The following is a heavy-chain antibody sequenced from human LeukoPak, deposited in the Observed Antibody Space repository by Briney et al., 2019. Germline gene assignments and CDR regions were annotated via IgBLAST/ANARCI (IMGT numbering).Heavy chain of an antibody. Sequence: GGSLRLSCAASGFTFSTFVMNWVRQAPGRGLEWVSAIGGSGGSTYYADSVKGRFTISRDNSKNTLDLQMNSLRVEDTAVYYCATGGYCSGGTRASSSGGYWGQGTLATVSS. CDR3: ATGGYCSGGTRASSSGGY. CDR2: IGGSGGST. D-gene: IGHD2-15*01. J-gene: IGHJ4*02. CDR1: GFTFSTFV. V-gene: IGHV3-23*01.